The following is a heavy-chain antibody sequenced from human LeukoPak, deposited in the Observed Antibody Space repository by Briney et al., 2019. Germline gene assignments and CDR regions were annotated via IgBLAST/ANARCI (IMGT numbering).Heavy chain of an antibody. CDR1: GGSFSGYY. CDR2: INHSGST. Sequence: SETLSLTCAVYGGSFSGYYRSWIRQPPGKGLEWIGEINHSGSTNYNPSLKSRVTISVDTSKNQFSLKLSSVTAADTAVYYCARGQVPAARGYNWFDPWGQGTLVTVSS. D-gene: IGHD2-2*01. CDR3: ARGQVPAARGYNWFDP. J-gene: IGHJ5*02. V-gene: IGHV4-34*01.